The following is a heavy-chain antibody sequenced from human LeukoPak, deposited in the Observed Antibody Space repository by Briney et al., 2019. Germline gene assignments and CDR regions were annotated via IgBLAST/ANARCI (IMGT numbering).Heavy chain of an antibody. Sequence: ASVKVSCKASGYTFTNYYMHWVRQAPGQGLEWMGIINPSGGSTSYAQKFQGRVTMTRDTSTSTAYMELRSLRSDDTAVYYCALGYYDSSGYYWSDYWGQGTLVTVSS. J-gene: IGHJ4*02. V-gene: IGHV1-46*01. CDR2: INPSGGST. CDR3: ALGYYDSSGYYWSDY. CDR1: GYTFTNYY. D-gene: IGHD3-22*01.